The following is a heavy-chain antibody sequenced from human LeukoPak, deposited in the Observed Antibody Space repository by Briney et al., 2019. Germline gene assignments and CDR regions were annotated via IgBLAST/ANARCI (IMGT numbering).Heavy chain of an antibody. J-gene: IGHJ6*02. CDR2: IIPIFGTA. CDR3: ARVQVVVAATVYYYGMDV. Sequence: GASVKVSCKASGGTFSSYAISWVRQAPGQGLEWMGGIIPIFGTANYAQKFQGRVTITADESTSTAYVELSSLRSEDTAVYYCARVQVVVAATVYYYGMDVWGQGTTVTVSS. D-gene: IGHD2-15*01. CDR1: GGTFSSYA. V-gene: IGHV1-69*13.